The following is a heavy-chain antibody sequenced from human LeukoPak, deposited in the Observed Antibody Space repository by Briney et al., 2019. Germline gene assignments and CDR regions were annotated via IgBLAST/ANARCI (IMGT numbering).Heavy chain of an antibody. V-gene: IGHV1-69*06. CDR1: GCTFSSYA. CDR3: AREGHFITIFGVVSRNRFDP. Sequence: ASVKVSCKASGCTFSSYAISWVRQAPGQGLEWMGGIIPICGTANYAQKFQGRVTITADKSTSTAYMELSSLRSEDTAVYYCAREGHFITIFGVVSRNRFDPWGQGTLVTVSS. D-gene: IGHD3-3*01. J-gene: IGHJ5*02. CDR2: IIPICGTA.